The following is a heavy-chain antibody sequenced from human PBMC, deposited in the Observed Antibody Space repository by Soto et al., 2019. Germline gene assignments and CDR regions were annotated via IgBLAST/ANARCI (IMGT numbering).Heavy chain of an antibody. CDR1: GGSFSGYY. V-gene: IGHV4-34*01. D-gene: IGHD6-13*01. J-gene: IGHJ4*02. CDR2: INHSGST. CDR3: ARVGAAAGMNY. Sequence: QVQLQQWGAGLLKPSETLSLTCAVYGGSFSGYYWSWIRQPPGKGLEWIGEINHSGSTNYNPSLKSRVTISVDTSKSQFSLKLSSVTAADTAVYYCARVGAAAGMNYWGQGTLVTVSS.